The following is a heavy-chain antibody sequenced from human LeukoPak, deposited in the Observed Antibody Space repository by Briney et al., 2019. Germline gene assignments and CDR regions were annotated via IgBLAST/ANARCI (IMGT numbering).Heavy chain of an antibody. D-gene: IGHD3-3*01. CDR3: ARDLRIFGVVIPPGAAFDI. CDR1: GGSISSYY. V-gene: IGHV4-4*07. Sequence: KPSETLSLTCTVSGGSISSYYWSWIRQPAGKGLEWIGRIYTSGSTNYNPSLKSRVTVSVDTSKNHFSLKLSSVTAADTAVYYCARDLRIFGVVIPPGAAFDIWGQGTMVTVSS. J-gene: IGHJ3*02. CDR2: IYTSGST.